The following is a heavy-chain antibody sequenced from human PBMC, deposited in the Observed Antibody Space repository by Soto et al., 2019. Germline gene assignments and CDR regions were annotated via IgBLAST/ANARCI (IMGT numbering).Heavy chain of an antibody. Sequence: GGSLRLSCAASGFTFSSYTMHWVRQAPGQGLEYVSSISSNGDSTYYADSVKGRFIIYRDNSKNTLYLQMSSLRAEDTAVYYCVKDRYIDYWSQGTLVTISS. CDR3: VKDRYIDY. CDR2: ISSNGDST. CDR1: GFTFSSYT. V-gene: IGHV3-64D*06. J-gene: IGHJ4*02.